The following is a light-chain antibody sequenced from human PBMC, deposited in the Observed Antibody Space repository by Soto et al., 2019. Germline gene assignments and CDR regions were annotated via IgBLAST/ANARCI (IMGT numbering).Light chain of an antibody. CDR3: QQYNNWPRAT. CDR2: RTS. J-gene: IGKJ4*01. CDR1: QSISSN. Sequence: EIVITQSPATLSVSPGERATLSCRASQSISSNLAWYQQEPGQAPRLLMFRTSSRATGFPARFSGSGSGTEFNLTISSLQSEDFGVYYCQQYNNWPRATFGGGTKVDIK. V-gene: IGKV3-15*01.